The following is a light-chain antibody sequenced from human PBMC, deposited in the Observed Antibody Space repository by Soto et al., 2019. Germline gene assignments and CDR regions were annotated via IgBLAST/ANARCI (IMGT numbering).Light chain of an antibody. V-gene: IGKV3-20*01. CDR1: QSLSSNF. J-gene: IGKJ1*01. CDR3: QHYDSLRWT. CDR2: AAS. Sequence: EIVLTQSPAPLSLSPGAGATLSCRASQSLSSNFLAWYQQRPGQAPRLLIYAASSRATGIPDRFSGSGSGTDFTLTIRRLEPEDFAVYYCQHYDSLRWTFGLGTKVDIK.